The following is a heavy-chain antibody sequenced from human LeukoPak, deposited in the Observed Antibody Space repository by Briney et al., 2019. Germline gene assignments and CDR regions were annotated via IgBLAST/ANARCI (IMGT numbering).Heavy chain of an antibody. Sequence: PGGSLRLSCAASGFTFSDYYMSWIRQAPGKGLEWDSYISSNGSTIYYADSVKGRFTISRDNAKNSLYLQMNSLRAEDTAVYYCARDEVDTAMVTTEYYYGMDVWGQGTTVTVSS. CDR1: GFTFSDYY. CDR3: ARDEVDTAMVTTEYYYGMDV. CDR2: ISSNGSTI. D-gene: IGHD5-18*01. J-gene: IGHJ6*02. V-gene: IGHV3-11*01.